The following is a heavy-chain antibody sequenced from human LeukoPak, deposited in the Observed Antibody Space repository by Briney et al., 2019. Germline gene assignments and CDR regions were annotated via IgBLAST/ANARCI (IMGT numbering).Heavy chain of an antibody. D-gene: IGHD2/OR15-2a*01. CDR3: AIAFYDSDNFRFDF. V-gene: IGHV1-2*02. J-gene: IGHJ4*02. CDR1: GNSLIGQL. CDR2: INPNSGVT. Sequence: GASVKVSCKAVGNSLIGQLLHWVRQAPGQGLEWVGWINPNSGVTNYARKFQGRVTVTRDMSINTAYIDLSGLRPDDTAIYYCAIAFYDSDNFRFDFWGQGTLVTVSS.